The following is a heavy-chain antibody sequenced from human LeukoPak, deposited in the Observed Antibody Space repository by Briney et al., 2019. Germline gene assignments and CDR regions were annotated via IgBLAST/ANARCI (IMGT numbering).Heavy chain of an antibody. CDR1: GYTFTGYY. V-gene: IGHV1-2*02. CDR2: INPNNGGT. D-gene: IGHD3-22*01. CDR3: ARDERYDSSGYPFDY. Sequence: ASVKVSCKASGYTFTGYYMHWVRQAPGQGLEWMGWINPNNGGTKYAQKFQDRVTMIRDTSISTAYMELRRLRSDDTAVYYCARDERYDSSGYPFDYWGQGTLVTVSS. J-gene: IGHJ4*02.